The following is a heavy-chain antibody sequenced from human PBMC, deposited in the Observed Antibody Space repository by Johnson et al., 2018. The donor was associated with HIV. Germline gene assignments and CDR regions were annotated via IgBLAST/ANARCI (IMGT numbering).Heavy chain of an antibody. J-gene: IGHJ3*02. V-gene: IGHV3-7*01. CDR3: AGVLGGGITGTTGDAFDI. CDR1: GFTFSDYY. Sequence: VQLVESGGGLVQPGGSLRLFCAASGFTFSDYYMNWIRQTPGKGLEWVANVRQDGRQKYYADSVKGRFTISRDNAKNSLYLQMNSLRAEDTAVYYCAGVLGGGITGTTGDAFDIWGQGTMVTVSS. CDR2: VRQDGRQK. D-gene: IGHD1-7*01.